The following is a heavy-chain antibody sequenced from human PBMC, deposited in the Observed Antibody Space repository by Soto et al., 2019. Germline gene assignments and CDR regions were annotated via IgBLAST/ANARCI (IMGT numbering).Heavy chain of an antibody. Sequence: QLQLQESGPGLVKPSETLSLTCTVSGGSISSSSYYWGWIRQPPGKGLEWIGSIYYSGSTYYNPSLKSRVTISVDTSKNQFSLKLSSVTAADTAVYYCARHRSLLIWELGLFDYWGQGTLVTVSS. D-gene: IGHD1-26*01. CDR3: ARHRSLLIWELGLFDY. CDR2: IYYSGST. CDR1: GGSISSSSYY. J-gene: IGHJ4*02. V-gene: IGHV4-39*01.